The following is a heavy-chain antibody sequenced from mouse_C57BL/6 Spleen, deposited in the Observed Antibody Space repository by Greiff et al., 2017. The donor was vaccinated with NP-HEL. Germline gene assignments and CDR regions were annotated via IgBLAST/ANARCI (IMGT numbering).Heavy chain of an antibody. Sequence: DVMLVESGGGLVQPKGSLKLSCAASGFSFNTYAMNWVRQAPGKGLEWVARIRSKSNNYATYYADSVKDRFTISRDDSESMLYLQMNNLKTEDTAMYYCVRRDGYGAMDYWGQGTSVTVSS. J-gene: IGHJ4*01. CDR1: GFSFNTYA. V-gene: IGHV10-1*01. CDR2: IRSKSNNYAT. CDR3: VRRDGYGAMDY. D-gene: IGHD2-3*01.